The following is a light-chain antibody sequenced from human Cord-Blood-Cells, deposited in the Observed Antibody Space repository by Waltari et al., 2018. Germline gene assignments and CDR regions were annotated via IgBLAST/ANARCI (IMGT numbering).Light chain of an antibody. CDR1: QGISSY. V-gene: IGKV1-8*01. CDR3: QQYYMGYS. CDR2: AES. J-gene: IGKJ2*03. Sequence: AIRMTQSPSSFSASTGDRVTITCRASQGISSYLAWYQQRPGKAPKRLIYAESTLQSGVPSRFSGSGSGTDFTLTISCLQSEDFATYYCQQYYMGYSFGQGTKLEIK.